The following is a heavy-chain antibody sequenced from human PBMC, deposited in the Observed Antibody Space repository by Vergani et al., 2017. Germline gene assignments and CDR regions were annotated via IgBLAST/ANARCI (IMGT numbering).Heavy chain of an antibody. CDR2: IIPIFGTA. D-gene: IGHD2-15*01. CDR3: ASLADCXGGSCYYYYYGMDV. CDR1: GATFSSYA. Sequence: QVQLVQSGAEVKKPGSSVKVSCKASGATFSSYAISWVRQAPGQGLEWMGGIIPIFGTANYAQKFQGRVTITADESTSTAYMELSSLRSEDTAVYYCASLADCXGGSCYYYYYGMDVWGQGTTVTVSS. V-gene: IGHV1-69*12. J-gene: IGHJ6*02.